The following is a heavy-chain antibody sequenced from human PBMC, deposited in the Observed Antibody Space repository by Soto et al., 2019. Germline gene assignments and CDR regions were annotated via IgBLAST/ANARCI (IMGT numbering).Heavy chain of an antibody. V-gene: IGHV2-5*01. CDR1: D. CDR3: AHSAIYSRTLQPYYFDF. CDR2: IYWNDVK. J-gene: IGHJ4*02. D-gene: IGHD6-13*01. Sequence: DVGWIRHPPGKALEWLALIYWNDVKRYSPSLKSRLTITKDTSKNQVVLTVTNMDPVDTATYSCAHSAIYSRTLQPYYFDFWGQGTLVTVSS.